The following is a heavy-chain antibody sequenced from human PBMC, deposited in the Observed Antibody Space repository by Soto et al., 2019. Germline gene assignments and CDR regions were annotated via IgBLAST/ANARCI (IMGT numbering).Heavy chain of an antibody. V-gene: IGHV1-46*03. J-gene: IGHJ4*02. CDR3: ARLYSGCDFAPPGFDY. CDR2: INPSGGST. CDR1: GYTFTNYY. Sequence: QVQLVQSGAEVKKPGASVKVSCKASGYTFTNYYIHWVRQAPGQGLEWMGIINPSGGSTSYAQKFEGRVTMTKDTSTSKVYMELSSLRSEDTAVYYCARLYSGCDFAPPGFDYWGQGTLVTVSS. D-gene: IGHD5-12*01.